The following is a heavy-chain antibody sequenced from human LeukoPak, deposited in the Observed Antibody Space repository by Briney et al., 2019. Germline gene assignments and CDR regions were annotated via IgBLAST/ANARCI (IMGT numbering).Heavy chain of an antibody. J-gene: IGHJ4*02. D-gene: IGHD3-22*01. CDR1: GGSISSGGYY. CDR3: ARTYYYDIERYYFDY. Sequence: SETLSLTCTVSGGSISSGGYYWSWIRQPPGKGLEWIGYIYHSGSTYYNPSLKSRVTISVDRSKNQFSLKLSSVTAADTAVYYCARTYYYDIERYYFDYWGQGTLVTVSS. CDR2: IYHSGST. V-gene: IGHV4-30-2*01.